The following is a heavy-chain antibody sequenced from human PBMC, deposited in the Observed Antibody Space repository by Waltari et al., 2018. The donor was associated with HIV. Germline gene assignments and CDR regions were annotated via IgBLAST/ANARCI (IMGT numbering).Heavy chain of an antibody. CDR1: GLTFSSYA. V-gene: IGHV3-23*01. J-gene: IGHJ4*02. D-gene: IGHD1-26*01. Sequence: EVQLLESGGGLVQPGGSLRLSCAASGLTFSSYAMSWVRQAPGRGLQWVSSISASGNTYHADSVKGRFTISRDNSKNTLYLQMNSLRAEDTALYYCARDQWELLRWGQGTLVTVSS. CDR2: ISASGNT. CDR3: ARDQWELLR.